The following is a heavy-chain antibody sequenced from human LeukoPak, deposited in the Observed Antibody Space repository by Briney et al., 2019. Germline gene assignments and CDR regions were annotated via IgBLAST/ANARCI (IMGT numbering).Heavy chain of an antibody. CDR3: TTDPSRFWRNYMDV. CDR1: GFTFISYA. CDR2: IKSKTDGGTT. Sequence: GGSLRLSCAASGFTFISYAIHCVRQAPGKGLEWVGRIKSKTDGGTTDYAAPVKGRFTISRDDSKNTLYLQMNSLKTEDTAVYYCTTDPSRFWRNYMDVWGKGTTVTVSS. J-gene: IGHJ6*03. V-gene: IGHV3-15*01. D-gene: IGHD3-3*01.